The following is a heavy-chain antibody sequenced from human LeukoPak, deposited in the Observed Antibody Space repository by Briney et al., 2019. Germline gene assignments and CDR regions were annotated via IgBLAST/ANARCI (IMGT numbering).Heavy chain of an antibody. CDR1: GYTLTELS. J-gene: IGHJ4*02. V-gene: IGHV1-24*01. CDR3: AREIDRDDYNRFFDY. Sequence: ASVKVSCKVSGYTLTELSMHWVRQAPGKGLEWMGGFDPEDGETIYAQNFQGRVTITRDTSANTAYMEMSSLRSEDTAVYYCAREIDRDDYNRFFDYWGQGTLVSVSS. D-gene: IGHD5-24*01. CDR2: FDPEDGET.